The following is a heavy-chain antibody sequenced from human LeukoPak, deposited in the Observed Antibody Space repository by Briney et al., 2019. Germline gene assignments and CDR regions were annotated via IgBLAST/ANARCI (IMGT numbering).Heavy chain of an antibody. Sequence: PGGSLRLSCAVSGFTLGGYWMTWVRQAPGRGLEWVTNINEDGSGKYYVDSVKGRFTISRDNSKNTLYLQMNSLRAEDTAVYYCAKAYINAFDIWGQGTMVTVSS. CDR2: INEDGSGK. V-gene: IGHV3-7*01. CDR3: AKAYINAFDI. CDR1: GFTLGGYW. J-gene: IGHJ3*02. D-gene: IGHD4-11*01.